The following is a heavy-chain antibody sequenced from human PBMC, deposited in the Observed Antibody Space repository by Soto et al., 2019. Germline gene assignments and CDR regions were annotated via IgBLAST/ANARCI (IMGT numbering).Heavy chain of an antibody. CDR1: GYTFTSYG. J-gene: IGHJ4*02. CDR3: ARVDIVVVLAATFDY. CDR2: ISAYNGNT. Sequence: QVPLVQSGAEVKKPGASVKVSCKASGYTFTSYGISWVRQAPGQGLEWMGWISAYNGNTNYAQKLQGRVTMTTDTSTSTGYMELRSLRSDDTAVYYCARVDIVVVLAATFDYWGQGTLGTVSS. D-gene: IGHD2-15*01. V-gene: IGHV1-18*01.